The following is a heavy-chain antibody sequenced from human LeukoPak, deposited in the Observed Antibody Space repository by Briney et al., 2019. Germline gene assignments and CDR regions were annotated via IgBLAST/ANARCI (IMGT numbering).Heavy chain of an antibody. CDR2: ISYDGSNK. CDR3: AKDPDTMVRGVLDY. D-gene: IGHD3-10*01. V-gene: IGHV3-30*18. Sequence: GGSLRLSCAASGFTFSSYSMNWVRQAPGKGLEWVAVISYDGSNKYYADSVKGRFTISRDNSKNTLYLQMNSLRAEDTAVYYCAKDPDTMVRGVLDYWGQGTLVTVSS. CDR1: GFTFSSYS. J-gene: IGHJ4*02.